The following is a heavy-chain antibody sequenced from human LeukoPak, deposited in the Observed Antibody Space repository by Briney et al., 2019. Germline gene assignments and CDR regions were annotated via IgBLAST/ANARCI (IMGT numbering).Heavy chain of an antibody. Sequence: PGGTLRLSCAASGFTFSSYGMSWVRQAPGKGLEWVGRIESKTDGGTTDYAAPVKGRFTISRDDSTNTLYLQMNSLKSEDTAVYYCTTYGSGRKFDYWGQGILVTVSS. CDR2: IESKTDGGTT. CDR1: GFTFSSYG. CDR3: TTYGSGRKFDY. J-gene: IGHJ4*02. V-gene: IGHV3-15*04. D-gene: IGHD3-10*01.